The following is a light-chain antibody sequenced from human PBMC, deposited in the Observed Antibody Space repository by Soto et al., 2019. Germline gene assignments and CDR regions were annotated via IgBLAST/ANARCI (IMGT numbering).Light chain of an antibody. J-gene: IGKJ5*01. CDR1: ADVSSSY. Sequence: EIVLTQSPATLSLSPGESATLSGGASADVSSSYVAWYQQKSGLAPRLLIHDASSRATGIPDRFSGSKSGTEFTLTIRRLEPEDAAVYYCQQYGSSPITFGQGTRLEIK. V-gene: IGKV3D-20*01. CDR3: QQYGSSPIT. CDR2: DAS.